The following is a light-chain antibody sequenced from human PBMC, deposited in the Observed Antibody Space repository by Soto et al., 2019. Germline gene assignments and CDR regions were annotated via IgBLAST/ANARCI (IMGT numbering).Light chain of an antibody. V-gene: IGKV3-11*01. CDR2: DAS. J-gene: IGKJ4*01. CDR1: QSLINY. CDR3: QQRSNWLSLT. Sequence: EIVLTQSPATLSLSPGERATLSCRASQSLINYLAWYQQKPGQAPRLLIYDASNRATGIPARFSGSGSGTDFTLTISSLEPEDFAVYYCQQRSNWLSLTFGGGTKVDIK.